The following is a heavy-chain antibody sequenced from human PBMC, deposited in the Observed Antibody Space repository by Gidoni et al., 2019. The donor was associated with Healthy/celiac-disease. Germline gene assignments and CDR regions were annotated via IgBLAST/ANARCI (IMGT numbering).Heavy chain of an antibody. D-gene: IGHD3-22*01. CDR3: ARDPYDSSGYSSYFDY. CDR2: ISYDGSNK. Sequence: QVQLVESGGGVVQPGRSLRLSCAASGFTSSRYAMHWVRQAPGKGLEWVAVISYDGSNKYYADSVKGRFTISRDNSKNTLYLQMNSLRAEDTAVYYCARDPYDSSGYSSYFDYWGQGTLVTVSS. J-gene: IGHJ4*02. CDR1: GFTSSRYA. V-gene: IGHV3-30*04.